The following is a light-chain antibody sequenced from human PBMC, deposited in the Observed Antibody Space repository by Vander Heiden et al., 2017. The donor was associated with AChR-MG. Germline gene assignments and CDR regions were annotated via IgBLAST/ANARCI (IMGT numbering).Light chain of an antibody. V-gene: IGKV3-11*01. CDR2: DAS. CDR1: QSVSSY. CDR3: QQCSNWPRT. J-gene: IGKJ1*01. Sequence: EIVLTQSPATLSLSPGERATLSCRASQSVSSYLAWYQQKPGQAPRLLIYDASNRATGIPARFSGSGSGTDFTLTISSLEPEDFALYYCQQCSNWPRTFGQGTKVEIK.